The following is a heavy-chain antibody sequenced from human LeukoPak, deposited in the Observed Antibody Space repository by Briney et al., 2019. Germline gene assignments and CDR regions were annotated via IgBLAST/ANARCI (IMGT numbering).Heavy chain of an antibody. CDR3: ARDKRVAVAGTYIYYYYMDV. V-gene: IGHV4-34*01. D-gene: IGHD6-19*01. CDR2: LYYSGNT. CDR1: GGSFSGYY. J-gene: IGHJ6*03. Sequence: PSETLSLTCAVYGGSFSGYYWSWIRQPPGKGLEWIGSLYYSGNTYYNPSLKGRVTMSVDTSKNQFSLKLSSVTAADTAVYYCARDKRVAVAGTYIYYYYMDVWGNGTTVTISS.